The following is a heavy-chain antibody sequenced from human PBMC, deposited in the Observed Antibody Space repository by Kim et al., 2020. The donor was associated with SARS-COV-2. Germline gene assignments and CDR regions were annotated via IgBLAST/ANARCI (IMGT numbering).Heavy chain of an antibody. Sequence: GGSLRLSCAVSGFAFSSYGMTWVRQAPGKGLEWVSGINPSGSSTYYADSVKGRFTISRDNSKSTLYLQMSSLRAEDTAVYYCATRRDAHFDYWGQGILVTVSS. J-gene: IGHJ4*02. CDR2: INPSGSST. CDR1: GFAFSSYG. V-gene: IGHV3-23*01. D-gene: IGHD2-2*01. CDR3: ATRRDAHFDY.